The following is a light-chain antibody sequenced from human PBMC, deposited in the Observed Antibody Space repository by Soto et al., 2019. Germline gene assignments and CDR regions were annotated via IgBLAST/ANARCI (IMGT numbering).Light chain of an antibody. V-gene: IGLV1-40*01. CDR1: SSNIGAGYD. J-gene: IGLJ2*01. Sequence: QSVLTQPPSVSGAPGQRVTISCTGSSSNIGAGYDVHWYQQLPGTAPKLLIYGNSNRPSGVPDRFSGSKSGTSASLAITGLQAEDEADYYCTSYTSATHVVFGGGTKLTVL. CDR2: GNS. CDR3: TSYTSATHVV.